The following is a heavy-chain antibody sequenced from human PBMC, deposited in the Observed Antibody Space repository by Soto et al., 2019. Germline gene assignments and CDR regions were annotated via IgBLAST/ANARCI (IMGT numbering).Heavy chain of an antibody. CDR2: IIPILGIA. Sequence: QVQLVQSGAEVKKPGSSVKVSCKASGGTFSSYTISWVRQAPGQGLEWMGRIIPILGIANYAQKFQGRVTITADKSTSTAYMEMSRLRSEDTAVYYCARDGYDFWSGTGNRFDYWGQGTLVTVSS. V-gene: IGHV1-69*08. D-gene: IGHD3-3*01. CDR1: GGTFSSYT. J-gene: IGHJ4*02. CDR3: ARDGYDFWSGTGNRFDY.